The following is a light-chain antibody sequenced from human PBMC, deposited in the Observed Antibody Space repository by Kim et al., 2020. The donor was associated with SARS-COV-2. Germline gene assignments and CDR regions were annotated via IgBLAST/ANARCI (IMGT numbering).Light chain of an antibody. V-gene: IGKV1-39*01. CDR3: QQSYSSPKT. CDR2: AAS. Sequence: DIQMTQSPSSLSASIGDRVTITCRASQSISSYLHWYQQKPGKAPNLLIYAASNLQSGVPSNFSGSGSGTDFTLTISSLQPEDFATYYCQQSYSSPKTFGQGTKVEIK. CDR1: QSISSY. J-gene: IGKJ1*01.